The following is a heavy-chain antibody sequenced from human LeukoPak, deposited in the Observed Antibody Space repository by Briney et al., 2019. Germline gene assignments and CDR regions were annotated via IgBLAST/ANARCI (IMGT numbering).Heavy chain of an antibody. J-gene: IGHJ4*02. CDR2: ISYDGTNK. CDR3: AKDLKQWRD. D-gene: IGHD6-19*01. CDR1: GFSFSYYG. Sequence: PGGSLRLSCSASGFSFSYYGFHWVRQAPGKGLEWVALISYDGTNKYYADSVKGRFTISRDNSKNTLFLQMNSLRAEDTAVYYCAKDLKQWRDWGQGTLVTVSS. V-gene: IGHV3-30*18.